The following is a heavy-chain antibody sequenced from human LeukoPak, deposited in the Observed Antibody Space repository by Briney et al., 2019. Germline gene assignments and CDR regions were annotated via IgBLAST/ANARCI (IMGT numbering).Heavy chain of an antibody. J-gene: IGHJ4*02. Sequence: SGPTLVNPTQTLTLTCTFSGFSLSTSGVGVGWVRQPPGKALEWLALIYWDDDKRYNSSLKSRITITKDTSKNQVVLTMTNMDPVDTATYYCAHSPAHRDYDYVWGSYRPTYFDYWGQGTLVTVSS. CDR3: AHSPAHRDYDYVWGSYRPTYFDY. CDR1: GFSLSTSGVG. V-gene: IGHV2-5*02. D-gene: IGHD3-16*02. CDR2: IYWDDDK.